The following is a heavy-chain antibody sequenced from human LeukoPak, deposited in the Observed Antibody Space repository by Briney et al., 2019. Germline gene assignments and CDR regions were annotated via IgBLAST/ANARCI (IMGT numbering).Heavy chain of an antibody. CDR1: GFTFSSYA. CDR2: ISYDGSNK. CDR3: ARDPAVAGTEDYFDY. V-gene: IGHV3-30-3*01. Sequence: GGSLRLSCAASGFTFSSYAMHWVRQAPGKGLEWVAVISYDGSNKYYADSVKGRFTISRDNSKNTLYLQMNGLRAEDTAVYYCARDPAVAGTEDYFDYWGQGTLVTVS. J-gene: IGHJ4*02. D-gene: IGHD6-19*01.